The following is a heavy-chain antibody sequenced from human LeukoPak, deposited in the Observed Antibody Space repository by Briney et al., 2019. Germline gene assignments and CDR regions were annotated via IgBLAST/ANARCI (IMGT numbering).Heavy chain of an antibody. D-gene: IGHD4-17*01. CDR3: ASPHDYGDLDAFDI. V-gene: IGHV3-53*01. CDR2: IYSGGST. Sequence: GGSLRLSCAASGFTVSSNYMSWVRQAPGKGLEWVSVIYSGGSTYYADSVKGRFTISRDSSKNTLYLQMNSLRAEDTAVYYCASPHDYGDLDAFDIWGQGTMVTVSS. CDR1: GFTVSSNY. J-gene: IGHJ3*02.